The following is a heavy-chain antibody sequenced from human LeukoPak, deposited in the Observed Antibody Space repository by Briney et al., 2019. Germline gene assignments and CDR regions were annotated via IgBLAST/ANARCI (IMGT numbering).Heavy chain of an antibody. CDR2: ISGSGGST. V-gene: IGHV3-23*01. CDR3: ASGYSSSWVHLYYYYGMDV. D-gene: IGHD6-13*01. CDR1: GFTFSSYA. J-gene: IGHJ6*02. Sequence: PGGSLRLSCAASGFTFSSYAMSWVRQAPGKGLEWVSAISGSGGSTYYADSVKGRFTISRDNSKNTLYLQMNSLRAEDTAVYYCASGYSSSWVHLYYYYGMDVWGQGTTVTVSS.